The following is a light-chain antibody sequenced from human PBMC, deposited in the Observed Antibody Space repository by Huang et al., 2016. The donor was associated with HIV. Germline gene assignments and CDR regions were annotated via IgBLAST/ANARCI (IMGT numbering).Light chain of an antibody. Sequence: DIQMTQSSSTLSASVGDRVTIACWASQSVSTWLAWYQQKAVGAPNLFIYEASTLESGVPSRFSGGGSGTDFTLTISSLQTDDFATYYCQQYKSFPWTFGQGTKVEV. CDR3: QQYKSFPWT. J-gene: IGKJ1*01. CDR1: QSVSTW. V-gene: IGKV1-5*03. CDR2: EAS.